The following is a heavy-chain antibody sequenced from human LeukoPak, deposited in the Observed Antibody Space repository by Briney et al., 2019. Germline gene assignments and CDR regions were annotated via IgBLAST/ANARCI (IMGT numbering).Heavy chain of an antibody. D-gene: IGHD3-16*01. J-gene: IGHJ2*01. V-gene: IGHV3-64*01. CDR2: ISSNGGST. Sequence: PGGSPRLSCAASGFTFSSYAMHWVRQAPGKGLEYVSAISSNGGSTYYANSVKGRFTISRDNSKNTLYLQMGSLRAEDMAVYYCAREADWGRYFDLWGRGTLVTVSS. CDR3: AREADWGRYFDL. CDR1: GFTFSSYA.